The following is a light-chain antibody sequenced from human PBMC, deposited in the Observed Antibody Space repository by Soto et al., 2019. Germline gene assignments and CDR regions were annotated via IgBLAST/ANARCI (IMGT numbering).Light chain of an antibody. J-gene: IGLJ2*01. CDR1: SSNIGGGYD. V-gene: IGLV1-40*01. CDR2: GNS. Sequence: QSALTQPPSVSGAPGQRVTISCTGSSSNIGGGYDVHWYQQLPGTAPKLLIYGNSNRPSGVPDRFSGSKSGTSASLAITGLQAEDEADYYCQSYDSSLSGYVVFGGGTKLPVL. CDR3: QSYDSSLSGYVV.